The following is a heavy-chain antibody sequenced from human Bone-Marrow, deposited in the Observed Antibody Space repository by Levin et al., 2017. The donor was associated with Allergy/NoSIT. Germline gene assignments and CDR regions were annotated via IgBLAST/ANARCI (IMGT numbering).Heavy chain of an antibody. D-gene: IGHD3-10*01. J-gene: IGHJ3*02. CDR1: GHSFSSHW. V-gene: IGHV5-10-1*01. CDR2: IDPGDPSDSYT. Sequence: GESLKISCKGSGHSFSSHWISWVRQMPGKGLEWMGRIDPGDPSDSYTSYSPSFQGHVTISADKSLSTAYLQWSSLKASDTAMYYCARHIHASGSYSTEDAFDIWGQGTVVTVSS. CDR3: ARHIHASGSYSTEDAFDI.